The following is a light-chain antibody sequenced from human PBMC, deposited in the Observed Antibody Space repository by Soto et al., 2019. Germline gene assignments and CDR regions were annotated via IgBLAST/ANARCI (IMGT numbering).Light chain of an antibody. V-gene: IGKV3-15*01. CDR3: QQYDIGSA. CDR1: QSVSTN. CDR2: GAS. Sequence: EIVMTQSPATLSVSPGERATLSCRASQSVSTNLAWYQQKPGQAPRLLIYGASTRATGIPARFSGSGSGTEFTLTISSLQSEDFAVYYCQQYDIGSAFCGGTKVEIK. J-gene: IGKJ4*01.